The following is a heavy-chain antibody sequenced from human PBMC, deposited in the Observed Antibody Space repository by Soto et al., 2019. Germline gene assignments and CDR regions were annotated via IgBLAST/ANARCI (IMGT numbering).Heavy chain of an antibody. D-gene: IGHD2-21*02. CDR1: GFTFSYYW. CDR3: ARGDKGAFDL. V-gene: IGHV3-74*01. CDR2: IHSDGSST. Sequence: EVQLVESEGGVVQPGGSLRLSCAASGFTFSYYWMHWVRQAPGQGLVWVSRIHSDGSSTTYADSVKGRFTISRDNAKNTLYLHMNSLRAEDTAVYYCARGDKGAFDLWGQGTMVTVSS. J-gene: IGHJ3*01.